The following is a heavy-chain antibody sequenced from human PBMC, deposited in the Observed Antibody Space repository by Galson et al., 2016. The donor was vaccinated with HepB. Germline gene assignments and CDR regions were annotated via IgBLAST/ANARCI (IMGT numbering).Heavy chain of an antibody. CDR1: GLSLNNYY. CDR3: AGGDGYNYY. D-gene: IGHD5-24*01. CDR2: IHSSGST. V-gene: IGHV4-59*01. J-gene: IGHJ4*02. Sequence: SETLSLTCSVPGLSLNNYYWCWIRQPPGKGLEWIGHIHSSGSTSYNPSLQSRVTISVDTSKSQFSLNLSSVTAADTAVYYCAGGDGYNYYWGQGTLVTVSS.